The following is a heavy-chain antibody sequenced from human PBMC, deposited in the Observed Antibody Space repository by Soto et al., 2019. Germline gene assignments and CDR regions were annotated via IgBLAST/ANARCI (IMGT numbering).Heavy chain of an antibody. V-gene: IGHV4-30-2*01. Sequence: QLQLQESGSGLVKPSQTLSLTCAVSGGSISSGGYSWSWIRQPPGKGLEWIGYIYHSGSTYYNPALTSRCTTSVDRSKHRSSPTLSSVTAADTAVYYCARVPDRWGQGTLVTVSS. CDR2: IYHSGST. CDR3: ARVPDR. CDR1: GGSISSGGYS. D-gene: IGHD2-2*01. J-gene: IGHJ5*02.